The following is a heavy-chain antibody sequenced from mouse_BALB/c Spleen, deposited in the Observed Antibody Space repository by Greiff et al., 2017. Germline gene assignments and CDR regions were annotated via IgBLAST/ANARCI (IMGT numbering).Heavy chain of an antibody. D-gene: IGHD4-1*01. CDR2: ISSGGSYT. V-gene: IGHV5-6*01. CDR1: GFTFSSYG. Sequence: VQLKESGGDLVKPGGSLKLSCAASGFTFSSYGMSWVRQTPDKRLEWVATISSGGSYTYYPDSVKGRFTISRDNAKNTLYLQMSSLKSEDTAMYYCARHLGGDYAMDYWGQGTSVTVSS. CDR3: ARHLGGDYAMDY. J-gene: IGHJ4*01.